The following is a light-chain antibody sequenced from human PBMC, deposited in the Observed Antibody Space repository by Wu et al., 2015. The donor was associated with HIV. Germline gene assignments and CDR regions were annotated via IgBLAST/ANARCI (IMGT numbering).Light chain of an antibody. J-gene: IGKJ1*01. CDR3: HQAYDFPWT. CDR2: SAI. CDR1: QNIDAW. V-gene: IGKV1-12*01. Sequence: DIQMTQSPSSVSASLGDRVTITCRASQNIDAWLAWYRQRPGKAPELLIYSAIDLQSGVPSRFSGSGSGTYFTLTISDLQPEDFATYYCHQAYDFPWTFGQGTKVDIK.